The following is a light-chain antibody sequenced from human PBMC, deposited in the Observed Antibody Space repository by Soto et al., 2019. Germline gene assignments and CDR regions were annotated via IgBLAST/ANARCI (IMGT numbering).Light chain of an antibody. J-gene: IGKJ1*01. CDR3: HQYGSLPRT. Sequence: PGESATLSCRASQSVSSNYLAWYQQKPGQAPRLLIYGASNRATGIPDRFSGSGSGTDFTLTISRLEPEDFAVYYCHQYGSLPRTFGQGTEVEVK. CDR1: QSVSSNY. CDR2: GAS. V-gene: IGKV3-20*01.